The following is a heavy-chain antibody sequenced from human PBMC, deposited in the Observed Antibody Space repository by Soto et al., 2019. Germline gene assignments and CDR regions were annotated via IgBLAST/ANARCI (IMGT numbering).Heavy chain of an antibody. V-gene: IGHV4-34*01. J-gene: IGHJ4*02. CDR1: GGSFSGYY. CDR3: AKGINYSDTETF. D-gene: IGHD3-22*01. CDR2: INHSGST. Sequence: QVQLQQWGAGLLKPSETLSLTCAVYGGSFSGYYWSWIRQPPGKGLEWIGEINHSGSTNYNPSLKSRVTISLDTPKTQFPLKLSSVTAADTAVYYCAKGINYSDTETFWGQGTLVTVSS.